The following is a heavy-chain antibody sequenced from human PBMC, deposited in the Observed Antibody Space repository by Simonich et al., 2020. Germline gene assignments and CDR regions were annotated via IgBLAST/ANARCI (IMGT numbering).Heavy chain of an antibody. CDR3: ARDRAARYYYYYYMDV. J-gene: IGHJ6*03. CDR1: GYTFTGYY. Sequence: QVQLVQSVAEVKKPGDSVKVSCKASGYTFTGYYMHWLRQVPGTGREWMRWRNPNSGGTNSEKRLQGRVTMTREPSISTAYMELSRLRSDDTAVFYCARDRAARYYYYYYMDVWGKGTTVTVSS. V-gene: IGHV1-2*02. D-gene: IGHD6-6*01. CDR2: RNPNSGGT.